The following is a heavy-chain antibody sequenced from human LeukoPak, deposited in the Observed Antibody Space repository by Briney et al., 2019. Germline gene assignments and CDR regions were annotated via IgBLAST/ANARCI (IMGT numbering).Heavy chain of an antibody. CDR3: ARSSGYDEGDFDY. CDR2: ISSSSSYI. CDR1: GFTFSSXX. D-gene: IGHD5-12*01. J-gene: IGHJ4*02. Sequence: ASGFTFSSXXXXXVRQAPGKGXXXXSSISSSSSYIYYADSVKGRFTISRDNAKNSLYLQMNSLRAEDTAVYYCARSSGYDEGDFDYWGQGTLVTVSS. V-gene: IGHV3-21*01.